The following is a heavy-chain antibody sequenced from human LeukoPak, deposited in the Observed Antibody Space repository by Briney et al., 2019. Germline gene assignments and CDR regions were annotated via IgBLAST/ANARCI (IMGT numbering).Heavy chain of an antibody. CDR2: INHSGST. CDR3: ARQEAVAGTLDY. V-gene: IGHV4-34*01. D-gene: IGHD6-19*01. CDR1: GGSFSGYY. Sequence: SETLSLTCAVYGGSFSGYYWSWIRQPPGKGLEWIGEINHSGSTNYNPSLKNRVTISVDTSKNQFSLKLSSVTAADTAVYYCARQEAVAGTLDYWGQGTLVTVSS. J-gene: IGHJ4*02.